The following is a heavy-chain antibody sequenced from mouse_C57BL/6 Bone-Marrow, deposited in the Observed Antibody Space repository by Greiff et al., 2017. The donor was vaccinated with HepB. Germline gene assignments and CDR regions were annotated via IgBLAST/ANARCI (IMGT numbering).Heavy chain of an antibody. V-gene: IGHV5-17*01. J-gene: IGHJ3*01. D-gene: IGHD3-2*02. CDR2: ISSGSSTI. Sequence: EVQVVESGGGLVKPGGSLKLSCAASGFTFSDYGMHWVRQAPEKGLEWVAYISSGSSTIYYADTVKGRFTITRANAKNTLFLQMTSLRTTDTAMYYCDRPKGRLPWIAYWGQGTLVTVSA. CDR3: DRPKGRLPWIAY. CDR1: GFTFSDYG.